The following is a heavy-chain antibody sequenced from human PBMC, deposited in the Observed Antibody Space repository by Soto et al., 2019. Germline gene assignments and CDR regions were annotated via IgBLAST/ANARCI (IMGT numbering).Heavy chain of an antibody. CDR1: GYSIRSSNW. J-gene: IGHJ4*02. Sequence: SETLSLTCAVSGYSIRSSNWWGWIRQPPGKGLEWIGYIYYSGTTYYNPSLKSRVTMSVDTSKNQFSLKLTSVTAVDTAVYYCARREIHGAIDYLGQGTLVTVSS. CDR3: ARREIHGAIDY. CDR2: IYYSGTT. D-gene: IGHD1-26*01. V-gene: IGHV4-28*01.